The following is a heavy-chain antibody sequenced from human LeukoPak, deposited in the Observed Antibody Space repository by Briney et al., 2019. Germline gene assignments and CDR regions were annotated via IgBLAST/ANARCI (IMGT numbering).Heavy chain of an antibody. CDR2: INHSGST. Sequence: PSETLSLTCAVYGGSFSGYYWSWIRQPPGKGLEWIGEINHSGSTNYNPSLKSRVTISVDTSKHQFSLKLSSVTAADTAVYYCARGKTVAGTIGGVNYWGQGTLVTVSS. D-gene: IGHD6-19*01. J-gene: IGHJ4*02. CDR3: ARGKTVAGTIGGVNY. CDR1: GGSFSGYY. V-gene: IGHV4-34*01.